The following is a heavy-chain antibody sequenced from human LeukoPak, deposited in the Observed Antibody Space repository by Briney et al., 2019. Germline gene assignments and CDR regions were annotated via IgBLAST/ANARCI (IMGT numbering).Heavy chain of an antibody. CDR3: ASLRSKMATISPRRFDP. Sequence: KPSETLSLTCAVYGGSFSGYYWSWIRQPPGRGLEWIGEINHSGSTNYNPSLKRRVTISVDTSKNQFSLKLSSVTAADTAVYYCASLRSKMATISPRRFDPWGQGTLVTVSS. CDR2: INHSGST. J-gene: IGHJ5*02. V-gene: IGHV4-34*01. D-gene: IGHD5-24*01. CDR1: GGSFSGYY.